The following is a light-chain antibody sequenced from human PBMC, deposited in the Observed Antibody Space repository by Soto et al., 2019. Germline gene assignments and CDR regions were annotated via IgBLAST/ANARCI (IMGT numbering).Light chain of an antibody. J-gene: IGKJ1*01. V-gene: IGKV3-20*01. Sequence: EMVMTQSPATLSVSPGERATRSCRASQSVSSNLAWYQQKPGQAPRLLIHDASSRATGIPDRFSGSGSGTDFTLTISRLEPEDFAVYYCQQYGGSPRTFGQGTKVDIK. CDR1: QSVSSN. CDR2: DAS. CDR3: QQYGGSPRT.